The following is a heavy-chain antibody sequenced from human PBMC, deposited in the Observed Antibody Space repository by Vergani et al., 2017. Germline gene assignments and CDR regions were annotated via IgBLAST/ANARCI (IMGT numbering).Heavy chain of an antibody. CDR1: GDSIISRSYY. Sequence: QMQLQESGPGLVKASETLSLTCTVSGDSIISRSYYWGWIRQPPGKGLEWIGSIYNSGNGVSSSLLKSRVTISAETSKNQFSLRLTSVTAADTAVYFCASGKYYSDSTSHFRGRYFDVWGRGTLVTVPS. D-gene: IGHD3-16*01. CDR2: IYNSGNG. J-gene: IGHJ2*01. CDR3: ASGKYYSDSTSHFRGRYFDV. V-gene: IGHV4-39*01.